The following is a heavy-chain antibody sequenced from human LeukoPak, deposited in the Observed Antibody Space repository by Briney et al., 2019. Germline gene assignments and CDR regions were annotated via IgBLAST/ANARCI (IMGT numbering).Heavy chain of an antibody. CDR1: GGSSIDSHY. D-gene: IGHD3-16*01. CDR3: ARAVGSIISF. CDR2: IYTSGST. J-gene: IGHJ4*02. V-gene: IGHV4-4*07. Sequence: SETLSLTCTISGGSSIDSHYWSWIRQPAGKGLEWIGRIYTSGSTNYNPSLKSRVTISIDTSKNQFSLKLSSVTAADTAVYYCARAVGSIISFWGQGTLVTVSS.